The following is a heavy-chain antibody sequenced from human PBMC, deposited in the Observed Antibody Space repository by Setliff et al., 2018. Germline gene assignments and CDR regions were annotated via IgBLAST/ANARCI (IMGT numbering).Heavy chain of an antibody. D-gene: IGHD3-3*01. J-gene: IGHJ6*03. CDR1: GFTFSTYR. CDR3: ARDGGLLQFLEWSRSYMDV. V-gene: IGHV3-33*08. CDR2: IWGDGGTK. Sequence: PGGSLRLSCAASGFTFSTYRMHWVRQAPGKGLEWVAVIWGDGGTKYHADSVKGRFTISRDNSKNTLYLQMNSLRPEDTAVYYCARDGGLLQFLEWSRSYMDVWGKGTTVTVSS.